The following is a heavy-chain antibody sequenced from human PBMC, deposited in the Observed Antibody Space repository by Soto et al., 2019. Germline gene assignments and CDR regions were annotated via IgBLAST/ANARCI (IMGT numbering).Heavy chain of an antibody. D-gene: IGHD3-16*01. CDR2: INHSGST. V-gene: IGHV4-34*01. J-gene: IGHJ6*02. Sequence: PSETLSLTCAVYGGSFSGYYWSWIRQPPGKGLEWIGEINHSGSTNYNPSLKSRVTISVDTSKNQFSLKLSSVTAADTAVYYCARGIGYHDYVWGSYELGYYGMDVWGQGTTVTVSS. CDR1: GGSFSGYY. CDR3: ARGIGYHDYVWGSYELGYYGMDV.